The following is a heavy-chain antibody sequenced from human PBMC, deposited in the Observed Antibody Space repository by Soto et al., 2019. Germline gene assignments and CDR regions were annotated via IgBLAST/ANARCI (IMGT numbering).Heavy chain of an antibody. CDR3: ARGKTAQYYDILTGYYHFDY. CDR1: GGSFSGYY. D-gene: IGHD3-9*01. CDR2: INHSGST. V-gene: IGHV4-34*01. Sequence: QVQLQQWGAGLLKPSETLSLTCAVYGGSFSGYYWSWIRQPPGKGLEWIGEINHSGSTNYNPSLKSRVTISVDTSKNQFSLKLSSVTAADTAVYYCARGKTAQYYDILTGYYHFDYWGQGTLVTVSS. J-gene: IGHJ4*02.